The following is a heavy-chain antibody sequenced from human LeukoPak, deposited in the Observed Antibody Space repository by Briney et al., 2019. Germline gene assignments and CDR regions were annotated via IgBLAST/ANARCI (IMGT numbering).Heavy chain of an antibody. CDR2: RNPNSGGT. CDR3: ARVFTCDYYGSGEHLVNYYYYGMDF. V-gene: IGHV1-2*02. J-gene: IGHJ6*02. CDR1: AYTFTRYY. Sequence: TVNLSCKASAYTFTRYYMLRVRQAGGQGRESMGGRNPNSGGTDCAQKLQGRVSMAWDTTISTAYMELSRLRSDDTAVYYCARVFTCDYYGSGEHLVNYYYYGMDFWGQGTTVTVSS. D-gene: IGHD3-10*01.